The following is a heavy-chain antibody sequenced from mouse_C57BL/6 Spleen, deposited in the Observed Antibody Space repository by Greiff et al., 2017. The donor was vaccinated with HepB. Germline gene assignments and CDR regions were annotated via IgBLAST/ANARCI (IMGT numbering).Heavy chain of an antibody. V-gene: IGHV1-80*01. D-gene: IGHD3-2*02. CDR3: ARSGGSDAMDY. CDR2: IYPGDGDT. Sequence: LVESGAELVKPGASVKISCKASGYAFSSYWMNWVKQRPGKGLEWIGQIYPGDGDTNYNGKFKGKATLTADKSSSTAYMQLSSLTSEDSAVYFCARSGGSDAMDYWGQGTSVTVSS. CDR1: GYAFSSYW. J-gene: IGHJ4*01.